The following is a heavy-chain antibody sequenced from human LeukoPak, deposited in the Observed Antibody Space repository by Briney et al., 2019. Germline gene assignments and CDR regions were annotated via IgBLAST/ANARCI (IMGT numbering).Heavy chain of an antibody. D-gene: IGHD3-22*01. J-gene: IGHJ3*02. CDR1: GYTFTSYD. Sequence: ASVKVSCKASGYTFTSYDINWVRQATGQGLEWMGWMNPNSGNTGYAQKFQGRVTITRNTSISTAYMELSSLRSEDTAVHYCARVSWYYDSSGYSYDAFDIWGQGTMVTVSS. CDR3: ARVSWYYDSSGYSYDAFDI. CDR2: MNPNSGNT. V-gene: IGHV1-8*03.